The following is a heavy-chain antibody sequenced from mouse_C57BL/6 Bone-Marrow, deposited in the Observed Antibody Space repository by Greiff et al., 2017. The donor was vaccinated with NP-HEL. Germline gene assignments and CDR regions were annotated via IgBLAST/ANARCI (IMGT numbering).Heavy chain of an antibody. CDR3: ARDYYYGSRYYFDY. J-gene: IGHJ2*01. D-gene: IGHD1-1*01. CDR2: ISYDGSN. CDR1: GYSITSGYY. Sequence: EESGPGLVKPSQSLSLTCSVTGYSITSGYYWNWIRQFPGNKLEWMGYISYDGSNNYNSSIKNRIPITRDTSKNHFFLKLNSVTTEDTATYYCARDYYYGSRYYFDYWGQGTTLTVSS. V-gene: IGHV3-6*01.